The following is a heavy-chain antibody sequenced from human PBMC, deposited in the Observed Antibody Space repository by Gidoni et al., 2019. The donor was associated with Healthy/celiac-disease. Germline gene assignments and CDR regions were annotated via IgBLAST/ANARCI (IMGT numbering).Heavy chain of an antibody. J-gene: IGHJ6*02. CDR2: LYYSGSN. CDR3: VGYYDSSGYPFYSYGMDV. CDR1: GGSSSSSSYY. Sequence: QLQLQESGPGLVKPSETLSPTCTVSGGSSSSSSYYWGWIRQPPGKGLEWTGSLYYSGSNYYNPSLKSRVTISVDTSKNQFSLKLSSVTAADTAVYYCVGYYDSSGYPFYSYGMDVWGQGTTVTVSS. V-gene: IGHV4-39*01. D-gene: IGHD3-22*01.